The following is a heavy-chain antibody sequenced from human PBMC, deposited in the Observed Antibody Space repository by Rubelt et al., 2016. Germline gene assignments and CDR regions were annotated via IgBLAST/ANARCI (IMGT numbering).Heavy chain of an antibody. J-gene: IGHJ3*02. Sequence: QLQLQESGPGLVKPSETLSLTCTVSGGSISSSSYYWGWIRQPPGKGLEWIGSIYYSGSTYYNPSLKSRVTISVDTSKNQFSLKLSSVTAADTAVYYCALTPEEAARTGVYDIWGQGTMVTVSS. V-gene: IGHV4-39*07. D-gene: IGHD1-14*01. CDR1: GGSISSSSYY. CDR2: IYYSGST. CDR3: ALTPEEAARTGVYDI.